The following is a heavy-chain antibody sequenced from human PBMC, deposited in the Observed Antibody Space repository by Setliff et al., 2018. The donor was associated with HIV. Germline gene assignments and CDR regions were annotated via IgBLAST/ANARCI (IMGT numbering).Heavy chain of an antibody. V-gene: IGHV1-69*10. CDR3: ARGGHYSGSYLPRDYYMDV. J-gene: IGHJ6*03. Sequence: SVKVSCKASGGTFSTYAISWVRQAPGQGLEWMGGIIPSLTIANYEHKFQGRVTITADESTSTAYMEMRSLRSEDTAVYYCARGGHYSGSYLPRDYYMDVWGKGTRSPSP. CDR2: IIPSLTIA. CDR1: GGTFSTYA. D-gene: IGHD1-26*01.